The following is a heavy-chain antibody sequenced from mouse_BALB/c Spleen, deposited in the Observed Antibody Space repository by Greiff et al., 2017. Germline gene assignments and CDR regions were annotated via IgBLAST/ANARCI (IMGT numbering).Heavy chain of an antibody. CDR1: GFTFSSFG. V-gene: IGHV5-17*02. J-gene: IGHJ3*01. D-gene: IGHD6-2*01. CDR2: ISSGSSTI. CDR3: ARSLRGGFAY. Sequence: EVQLVESGGGLVQPGGSRKLSCAASGFTFSSFGMHWVRQAPEKGLEWVAYISSGSSTIYYADTVKGRFTISRDNPKNTLFLQMTSLRSEDTAMYYCARSLRGGFAYWGQGTLVTVSA.